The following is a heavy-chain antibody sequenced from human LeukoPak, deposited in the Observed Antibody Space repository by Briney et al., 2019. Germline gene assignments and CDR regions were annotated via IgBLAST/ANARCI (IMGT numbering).Heavy chain of an antibody. CDR2: ISWNSGSI. Sequence: GRSLRLSCAASGFTFDDYAMHWVRHAPGKGLEWVSRISWNSGSIGYADSVKDQFSISRDNAKSSLYVQMNSLRAEDTAVYYCARDVKELLWFGELLSGGLSDYYGLDVWGQGTTVTVSS. D-gene: IGHD3-10*01. J-gene: IGHJ6*02. V-gene: IGHV3-9*01. CDR1: GFTFDDYA. CDR3: ARDVKELLWFGELLSGGLSDYYGLDV.